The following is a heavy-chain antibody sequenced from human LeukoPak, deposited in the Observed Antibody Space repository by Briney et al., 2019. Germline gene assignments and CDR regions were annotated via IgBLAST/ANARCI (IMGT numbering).Heavy chain of an antibody. Sequence: PGRSLRLSCAASGFTFSSYGMHWVRQAPAKGLEWVAVISYDGSNKYYADSVKGRFTISGDNSKNTLYLQMNSLRAEDTAVYYCAKDAWIQLWRNFDYWGQGTLVTVSS. J-gene: IGHJ4*02. CDR3: AKDAWIQLWRNFDY. CDR1: GFTFSSYG. CDR2: ISYDGSNK. D-gene: IGHD5-18*01. V-gene: IGHV3-30*18.